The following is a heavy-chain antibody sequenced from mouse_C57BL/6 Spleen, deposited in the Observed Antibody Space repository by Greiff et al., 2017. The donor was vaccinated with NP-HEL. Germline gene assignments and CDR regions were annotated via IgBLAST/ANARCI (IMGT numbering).Heavy chain of an antibody. CDR3: ARDYSNYEDYAMDY. CDR1: GYAFTNYL. CDR2: INPGSGGT. Sequence: QVQLQQSGAELVRPGTSVKVSCKASGYAFTNYLIEWVKQRPGQGLEWIGVINPGSGGTNYTEKFKGKATLTADKSSSTAYMQLSSLTSEDSAVYFCARDYSNYEDYAMDYWGQGTSVTVSS. V-gene: IGHV1-54*01. J-gene: IGHJ4*01. D-gene: IGHD2-5*01.